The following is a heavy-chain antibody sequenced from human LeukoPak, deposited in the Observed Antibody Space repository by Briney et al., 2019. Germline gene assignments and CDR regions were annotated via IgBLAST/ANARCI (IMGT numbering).Heavy chain of an antibody. Sequence: PGGSLRLSCAASGFTFSNYAMNWVRQAPGKGLEWVSGISGGDGTTFYADSVRGRFTISRDNSKKTLYLQMNSLRAEDTAVYYCAREVVSSPSYFDSWGQGTLVTVSS. D-gene: IGHD2-15*01. V-gene: IGHV3-23*01. CDR2: ISGGDGTT. J-gene: IGHJ4*02. CDR3: AREVVSSPSYFDS. CDR1: GFTFSNYA.